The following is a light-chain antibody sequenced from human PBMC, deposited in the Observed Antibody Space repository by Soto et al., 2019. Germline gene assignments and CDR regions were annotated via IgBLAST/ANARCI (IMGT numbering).Light chain of an antibody. V-gene: IGLV2-8*01. CDR3: SSYAGSNNFVV. CDR2: EVI. CDR1: SSDVGGYNY. J-gene: IGLJ2*01. Sequence: QSALTQPPSASGSPGQSVTISCTGTSSDVGGYNYVSWYQQHPGKAPKLMIYEVIKRPSGVPDRFSGSKSGNTASLTVSGLQAEDEAAYYCSSYAGSNNFVVFGGGTKVTVL.